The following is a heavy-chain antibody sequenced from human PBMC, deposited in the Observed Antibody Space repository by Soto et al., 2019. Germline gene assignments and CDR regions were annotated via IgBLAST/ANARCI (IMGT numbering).Heavy chain of an antibody. V-gene: IGHV4-59*08. D-gene: IGHD3-10*01. CDR2: IYYSGST. J-gene: IGHJ4*02. CDR1: GGSISSYY. CDR3: AIHNYGSGSTYFDY. Sequence: QVQLQESGPGLVKPSETLSLTCTVSGGSISSYYWSWIRQPPGKGLEWIGYIYYSGSTNYNPSLKSRVTISVDTSKNQCSLKLNSMTAADTAVYYCAIHNYGSGSTYFDYWGQGTLVTVSS.